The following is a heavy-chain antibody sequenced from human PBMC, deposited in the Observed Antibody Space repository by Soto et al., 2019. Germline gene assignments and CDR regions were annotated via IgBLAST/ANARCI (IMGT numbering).Heavy chain of an antibody. CDR3: ASSYGSGYRAFDY. V-gene: IGHV1-69*02. CDR1: GDTFTFYS. D-gene: IGHD3-10*01. Sequence: QVQLVQSGAEVKRPGSSVKVSCKASGDTFTFYSINWVRQAPGLGLEWMGRINPILSMSNYAQRFQGRVTKTADKATSTAYMELRSLRPEDTAIYYCASSYGSGYRAFDYWGQGALVTVSS. CDR2: INPILSMS. J-gene: IGHJ4*02.